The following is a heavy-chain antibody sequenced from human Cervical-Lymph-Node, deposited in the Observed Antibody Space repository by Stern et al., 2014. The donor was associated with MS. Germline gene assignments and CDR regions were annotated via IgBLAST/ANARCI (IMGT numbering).Heavy chain of an antibody. CDR3: ARGVVSNRAAATLHNLFDP. D-gene: IGHD2-15*01. CDR1: GGTFSSSYA. V-gene: IGHV1-69*04. J-gene: IGHJ5*02. CDR2: IIPNPGLA. Sequence: QDQLVQSGAEVKKPGSSMNVSCKTSGGTFSSSYAITWMRQAPGQRLEWMGRIIPNPGLANYAQKFQGRVTITADTSTSTTYMELSSLRSEDTAVYYCARGVVSNRAAATLHNLFDPWGQGTLVTVSS.